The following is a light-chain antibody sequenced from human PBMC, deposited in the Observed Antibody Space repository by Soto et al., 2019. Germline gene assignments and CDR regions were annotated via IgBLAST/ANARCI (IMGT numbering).Light chain of an antibody. CDR3: QQYGASPFT. Sequence: EVVLTQSPGTLSLSPGERATLSCRASQIVTINSLAWYQQKPGQPPRLLIYAASTRATAIPDRCSGSGSGTNFTITILRLQPEDFALYYCQQYGASPFTFGQGTRVDVK. J-gene: IGKJ3*01. V-gene: IGKV3-20*01. CDR1: QIVTINS. CDR2: AAS.